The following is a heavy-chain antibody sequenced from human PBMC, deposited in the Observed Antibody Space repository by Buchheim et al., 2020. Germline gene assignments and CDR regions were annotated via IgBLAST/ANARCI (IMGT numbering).Heavy chain of an antibody. D-gene: IGHD5-24*01. V-gene: IGHV3-33*01. Sequence: QVQLVESGGGVVQPGRSLRLSCAASGFTFSRYGLHWVRQAPGKGLEWVAVIWYDGNNKYYADFVKGRFTISRDNSKNELYLQMNSRRREDTAVYYCAVLRDGYNFYDYWGQGTL. CDR1: GFTFSRYG. J-gene: IGHJ4*02. CDR3: AVLRDGYNFYDY. CDR2: IWYDGNNK.